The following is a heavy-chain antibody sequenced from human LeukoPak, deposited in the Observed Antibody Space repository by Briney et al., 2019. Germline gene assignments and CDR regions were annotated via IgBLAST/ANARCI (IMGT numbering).Heavy chain of an antibody. V-gene: IGHV6-1*01. Sequence: SQTLSLTCAISGDTVSSNSATWNWLRQSPSRGLEWLARTYYRSKWFYDYAVSVKSRITVNPDTSKNQFSLQLTSVTPEDTAVYYCARDTGAAISTFDIWGQGTMVTVSS. CDR2: TYYRSKWFY. D-gene: IGHD5-12*01. J-gene: IGHJ3*02. CDR3: ARDTGAAISTFDI. CDR1: GDTVSSNSAT.